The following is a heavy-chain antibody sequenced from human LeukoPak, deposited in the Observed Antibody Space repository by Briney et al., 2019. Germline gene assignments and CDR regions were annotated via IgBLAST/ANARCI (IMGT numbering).Heavy chain of an antibody. CDR2: ISSSSSYI. J-gene: IGHJ6*04. D-gene: IGHD3-10*02. CDR1: RFTFSSYS. CDR3: AELGITMIGGV. V-gene: IGHV3-21*01. Sequence: RGSLRLSCAASRFTFSSYSMNWVRQVPGKGLEWVSSISSSSSYIYYADSVKGRFTISRDNAKNSLYLQMNSLRAEDTAVYYCAELGITMIGGVWGKGTTVTISS.